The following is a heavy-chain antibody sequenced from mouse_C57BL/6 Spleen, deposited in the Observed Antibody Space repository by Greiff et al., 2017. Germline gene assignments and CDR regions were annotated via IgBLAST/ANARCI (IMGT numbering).Heavy chain of an antibody. CDR2: IDPSDSET. J-gene: IGHJ1*03. CDR3: SRGGSSYGYFDG. Sequence: QVHVKQPGAELVRPGSSVKLSCKASGYTFTSYWLHWVKQRPIQGLEWIGNIDPSDSETHSNQKFKDKATLTVDKSSSTAYMQLSSLTSEDSAVYYCSRGGSSYGYFDGWGTGTTVTVSS. D-gene: IGHD1-1*01. CDR1: GYTFTSYW. V-gene: IGHV1-52*01.